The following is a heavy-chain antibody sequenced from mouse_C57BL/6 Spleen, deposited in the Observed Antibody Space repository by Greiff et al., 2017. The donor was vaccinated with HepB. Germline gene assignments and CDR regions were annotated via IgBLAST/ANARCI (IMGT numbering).Heavy chain of an antibody. D-gene: IGHD1-1*01. J-gene: IGHJ4*01. CDR2: IDPEDGDT. CDR3: TTGLLRDYYAMDY. Sequence: VHVKQSGAELVRPGASVKLSCTASGFNIKDYYMHWVKQRPEQGLEWIGRIDPEDGDTEYAPKFQGKATMTADTSSNTAYLQLSSLTSEDTAVYYCTTGLLRDYYAMDYWGQGTSVTVSS. CDR1: GFNIKDYY. V-gene: IGHV14-1*01.